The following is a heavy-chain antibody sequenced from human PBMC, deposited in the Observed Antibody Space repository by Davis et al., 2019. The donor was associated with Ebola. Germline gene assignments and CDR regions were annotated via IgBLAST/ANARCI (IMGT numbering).Heavy chain of an antibody. CDR3: ARHRMTTVTYYYYGMDV. J-gene: IGHJ6*02. Sequence: AASVKVSCKASGYTFTSYAMHWVRQAPGQRLEWMGWINAGNGNTKYSQKFQGRVTITRDTSASTAYMELSSLRSEDTAVYYCARHRMTTVTYYYYGMDVWGQGTTVTVSS. V-gene: IGHV1-3*01. CDR2: INAGNGNT. CDR1: GYTFTSYA. D-gene: IGHD4-17*01.